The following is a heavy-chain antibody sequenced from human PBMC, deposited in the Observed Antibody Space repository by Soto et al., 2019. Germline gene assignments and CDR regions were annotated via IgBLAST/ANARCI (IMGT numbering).Heavy chain of an antibody. J-gene: IGHJ4*02. CDR2: IKQDGSEK. CDR3: ARAYGSGSLSGY. V-gene: IGHV3-7*01. D-gene: IGHD3-10*01. CDR1: GFTFSSYW. Sequence: EVQLVESGGGLVQPGGSLRLSCAASGFTFSSYWMSWVRQAPGKGLEWVANIKQDGSEKYNVDFVKGRFTISRDNAKNSLYLQMNSLRVEDTAVYYWARAYGSGSLSGYWGKGTLVTVSS.